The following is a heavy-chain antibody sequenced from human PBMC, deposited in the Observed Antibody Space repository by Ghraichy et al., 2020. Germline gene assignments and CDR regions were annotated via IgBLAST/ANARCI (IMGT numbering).Heavy chain of an antibody. D-gene: IGHD3-22*01. CDR2: TYYRSKWYN. V-gene: IGHV6-1*01. J-gene: IGHJ4*02. CDR1: GDSVSSNSAA. CDR3: ARASAYYYDSSGYYYGSFDY. Sequence: SQTLSLTCAISGDSVSSNSAAWNWIRQSPSRGLEWLGRTYYRSKWYNDYAVSVKSRITINPDTSKNQFSLQLNSVTPEDTAVYYCARASAYYYDSSGYYYGSFDYWGQGTLVTVSS.